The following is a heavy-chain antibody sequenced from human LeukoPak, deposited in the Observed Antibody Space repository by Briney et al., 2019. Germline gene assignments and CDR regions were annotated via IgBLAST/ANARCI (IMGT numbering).Heavy chain of an antibody. CDR3: ARGPAHLGYYFEY. D-gene: IGHD3-10*01. J-gene: IGHJ4*02. CDR2: LYSGGIT. Sequence: ETLSLTCAVYGVSFSGYYWSWIRQPPGKGLEWVSVLYSGGITYYADSVKGRFTISRDNSKNTLYLQMNSLRAEDTAVYYCARGPAHLGYYFEYCGQGTLVTVSS. CDR1: GVSFSGYY. V-gene: IGHV3-66*01.